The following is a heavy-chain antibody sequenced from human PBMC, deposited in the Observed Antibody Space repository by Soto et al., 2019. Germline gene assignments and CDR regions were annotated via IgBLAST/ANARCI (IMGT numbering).Heavy chain of an antibody. CDR1: GFTFSSYA. D-gene: IGHD4-17*01. V-gene: IGHV3-23*01. J-gene: IGHJ4*02. CDR2: ISGSGGST. Sequence: GGSLRLSCAASGFTFSSYAMSWVRQAPGKGLEWVSAISGSGGSTYYADSVKGRFTISRDNSKNTLYLQMNSLRAEDTAVYYCAKVGDGPAADYGDYVGYWGQGTLVTVSS. CDR3: AKVGDGPAADYGDYVGY.